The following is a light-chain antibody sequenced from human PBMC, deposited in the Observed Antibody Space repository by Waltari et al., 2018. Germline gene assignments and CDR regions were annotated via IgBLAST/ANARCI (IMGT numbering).Light chain of an antibody. CDR2: KAS. Sequence: DIQMTQSPSTLSASVGDRVPITCRASQSISNWLAWYQQKPGKAPKLLIYKASSLESGVPSRFSGGGSGTEFTLTISSLQPDDFATYYCQQYNNYSTFGQGTKVEIK. CDR3: QQYNNYST. J-gene: IGKJ1*01. CDR1: QSISNW. V-gene: IGKV1-5*03.